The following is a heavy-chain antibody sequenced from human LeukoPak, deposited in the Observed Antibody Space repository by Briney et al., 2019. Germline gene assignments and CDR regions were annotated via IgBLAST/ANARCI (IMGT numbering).Heavy chain of an antibody. Sequence: KASETLSLTCAVYGGSFSGYYWSWIRQPPGKGLEWIGEINHSGSTNYNPSLKSRVTISVDTSKNQFSLKLSSVTAADTAVYYCARHEYSGSYYGLSWFDPWGQGTLVTVSS. CDR1: GGSFSGYY. CDR3: ARHEYSGSYYGLSWFDP. CDR2: INHSGST. J-gene: IGHJ5*02. V-gene: IGHV4-34*01. D-gene: IGHD1-26*01.